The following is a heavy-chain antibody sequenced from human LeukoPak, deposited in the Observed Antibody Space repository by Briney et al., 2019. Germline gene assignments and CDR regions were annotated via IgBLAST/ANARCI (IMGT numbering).Heavy chain of an antibody. Sequence: SETLSLTCTVSGGSISSYYWSWIRQPPGKGLEWIGYIYSTGSTNYNPSLKSQVTISVDTSKNHFSLKLSSVTAADTAVYYCGRLFYDFWSGHYYYYMDVWGKGTTVTVSS. V-gene: IGHV4-59*08. D-gene: IGHD3-3*01. CDR3: GRLFYDFWSGHYYYYMDV. CDR2: IYSTGST. CDR1: GGSISSYY. J-gene: IGHJ6*03.